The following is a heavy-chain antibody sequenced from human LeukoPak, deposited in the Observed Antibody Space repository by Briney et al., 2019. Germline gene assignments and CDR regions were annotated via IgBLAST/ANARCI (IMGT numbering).Heavy chain of an antibody. J-gene: IGHJ6*02. CDR2: ISSSSSYI. CDR3: ASGGYYEDYYYGMDV. CDR1: GFTFSSYS. D-gene: IGHD1-26*01. V-gene: IGHV3-21*04. Sequence: GGSLRLSCAASGFTFSSYSMNWVRQAPGKGLEWVSSISSSSSYIYYADSVKGRFTISRDNAKNSLYLQMNSLRAEDTALYYCASGGYYEDYYYGMDVWGQGTTVTVSS.